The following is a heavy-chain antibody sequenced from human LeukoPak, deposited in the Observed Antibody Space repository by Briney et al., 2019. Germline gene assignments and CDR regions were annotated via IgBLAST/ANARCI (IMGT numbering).Heavy chain of an antibody. CDR1: GYSISSGYY. D-gene: IGHD6-13*01. CDR2: IYHSGST. J-gene: IGHJ5*02. V-gene: IGHV4-38-2*01. CDR3: ARGYSSSWGLNWFDP. Sequence: SETLSLTCAVSGYSISSGYYWGWIRQPPGKGLEWIGSIYHSGSTYYNPSLKSRVTISVDTSKNQFSLKLSSVTAADTAVYYCARGYSSSWGLNWFDPWGQGTLVTVSS.